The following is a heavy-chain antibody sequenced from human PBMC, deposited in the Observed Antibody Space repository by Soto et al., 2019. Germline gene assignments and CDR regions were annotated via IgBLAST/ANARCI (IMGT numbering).Heavy chain of an antibody. V-gene: IGHV3-23*01. CDR1: GFTFSSYA. J-gene: IGHJ5*02. CDR2: ISYDGGNT. CDR3: AKGGIGWFDP. Sequence: GGSLRLSCAASGFTFSSYAMNWVRQAPGRGLEWVSTISYDGGNTYYPHSVKGRFTISRDNSKNTLYLQMNSLRAEDAAVYYCAKGGIGWFDPWGPGTLVTVSS. D-gene: IGHD2-21*01.